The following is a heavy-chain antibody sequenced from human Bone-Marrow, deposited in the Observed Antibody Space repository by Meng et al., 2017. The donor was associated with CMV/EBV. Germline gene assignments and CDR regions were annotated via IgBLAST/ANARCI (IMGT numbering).Heavy chain of an antibody. Sequence: FTSYGISWVRQAPGQELEWMGWISAYNDNTNCAQELQGRVTMTTDTSASTAYMELRSLRSDDTAVYYCARDQVYYYGSGSYYKLFDYWGQGTLVTVSS. V-gene: IGHV1-18*01. D-gene: IGHD3-10*01. CDR3: ARDQVYYYGSGSYYKLFDY. CDR2: ISAYNDNT. CDR1: FTSYG. J-gene: IGHJ4*02.